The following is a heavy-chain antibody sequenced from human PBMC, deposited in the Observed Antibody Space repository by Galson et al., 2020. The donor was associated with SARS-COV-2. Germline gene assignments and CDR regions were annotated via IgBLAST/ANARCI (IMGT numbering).Heavy chain of an antibody. CDR1: GFTFSSYW. CDR2: IYSEGSST. Sequence: GGSLRLSCAASGFTFSSYWMHWVRQAPGKGLVWVSRIYSEGSSTSYADSVKGRFTISGDNAKNTLYLRMNSLRAEDTAVYYCARGDMGNDYFDYWGQGTLVTVSS. D-gene: IGHD7-27*01. V-gene: IGHV3-74*01. CDR3: ARGDMGNDYFDY. J-gene: IGHJ4*02.